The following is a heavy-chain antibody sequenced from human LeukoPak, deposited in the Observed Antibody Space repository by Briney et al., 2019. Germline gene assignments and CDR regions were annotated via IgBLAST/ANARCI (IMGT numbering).Heavy chain of an antibody. J-gene: IGHJ5*02. CDR1: GYSFTSYW. CDR2: IYPGDSST. CDR3: ARRQTGAGESQYNWFDP. D-gene: IGHD3-10*01. V-gene: IGHV5-51*01. Sequence: GESLKISCKGSGYSFTSYWIGWVRQMPGKGLEWMGIIYPGDSSTGYSPSLQGQVTIPADKSISTAYLQWSSLEASDTAMYYCARRQTGAGESQYNWFDPWGQGTLVTVSS.